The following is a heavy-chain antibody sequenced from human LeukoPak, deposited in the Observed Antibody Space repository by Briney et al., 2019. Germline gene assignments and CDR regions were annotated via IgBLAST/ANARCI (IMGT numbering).Heavy chain of an antibody. CDR1: GFTFRTYA. CDR3: ARAFTTTAFDY. D-gene: IGHD4-17*01. CDR2: ISDDGSNK. J-gene: IGHJ4*02. Sequence: GGSLRLSCAASGFTFRTYAMNWVRQAPGKGLEWVAVISDDGSNKYYAESVKGQFTISRDNSKNTLYLQMNSLRAEDTAVYYCARAFTTTAFDYWGQGTLVTVSS. V-gene: IGHV3-30*04.